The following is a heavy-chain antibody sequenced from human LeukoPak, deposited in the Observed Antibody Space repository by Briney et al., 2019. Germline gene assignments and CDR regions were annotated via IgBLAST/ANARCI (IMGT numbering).Heavy chain of an antibody. D-gene: IGHD1-26*01. CDR3: ARGGGHTVVGATYYFDY. Sequence: GGSPRLSCAASGFTVSSNYMSWVRQAPGKGLEWVSVIYSGGSTYYADSVKGRFTISRDNSKNTVYLQMNSLRAEDTAVYYCARGGGHTVVGATYYFDYWGQGTLVTVSS. CDR1: GFTVSSNY. CDR2: IYSGGST. J-gene: IGHJ4*02. V-gene: IGHV3-53*01.